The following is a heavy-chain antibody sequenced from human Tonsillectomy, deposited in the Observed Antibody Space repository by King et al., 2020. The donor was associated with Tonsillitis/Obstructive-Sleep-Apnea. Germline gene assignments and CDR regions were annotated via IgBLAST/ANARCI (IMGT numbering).Heavy chain of an antibody. CDR3: ARATSTSYFYYYYMDV. Sequence: VTLQESGPVLVKPTETLTLTCTVSGFSLSNARMGVSWIRQPPGKALEWLAHIFSNDEKSYSTSLNSRLTISKDTSRSQVVLTMTNMDPVDTATYYCARATSTSYFYYYYMDVWGKGTTVTVSS. V-gene: IGHV2-26*01. J-gene: IGHJ6*03. CDR1: GFSLSNARMG. D-gene: IGHD2-2*01. CDR2: IFSNDEK.